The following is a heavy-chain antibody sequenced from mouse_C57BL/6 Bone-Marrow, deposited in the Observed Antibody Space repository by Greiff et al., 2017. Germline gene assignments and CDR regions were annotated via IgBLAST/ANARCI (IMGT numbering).Heavy chain of an antibody. CDR2: ISSGSSTI. Sequence: EVQGVESGGGLVKPGGSLKLSCAASGFTFSDYGMHWVRQAPEKGLEWVAYISSGSSTIYYADTVKGRFTISRDNAKNTLFLQMTSLRSEDTAMYYCARKDYDYDVPWFAYWGQGTLVTVSA. D-gene: IGHD2-4*01. CDR1: GFTFSDYG. V-gene: IGHV5-17*01. CDR3: ARKDYDYDVPWFAY. J-gene: IGHJ3*01.